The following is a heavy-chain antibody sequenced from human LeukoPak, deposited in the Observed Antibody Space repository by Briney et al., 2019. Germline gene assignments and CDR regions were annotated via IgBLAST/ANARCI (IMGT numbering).Heavy chain of an antibody. V-gene: IGHV4-39*01. CDR3: ARGHSAYSSSWYYRSEYFQH. CDR1: GGSISSSSYY. CDR2: IYYSGST. J-gene: IGHJ1*01. Sequence: SETLSLTCTVSGGSISSSSYYWGWIRQPPGKGLEWIGSIYYSGSTYYNPSLKGRVTISVDTSKNQFSLKLSSVTAADTAVYYCARGHSAYSSSWYYRSEYFQHWGQGTLVTVSS. D-gene: IGHD6-13*01.